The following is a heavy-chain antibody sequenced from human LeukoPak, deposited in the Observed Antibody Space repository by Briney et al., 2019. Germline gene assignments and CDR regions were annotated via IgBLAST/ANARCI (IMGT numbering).Heavy chain of an antibody. CDR3: ARHYYDSSGYYFHFDY. CDR1: GDSIRSYY. CDR2: IYYSGST. J-gene: IGHJ4*02. Sequence: SETLSLTCTVFGDSIRSYYWSWIRQPPGKGLEWIGYIYYSGSTNYNPSLKSRVTISVDLSKNQFSLELTSVTAADTAVYYCARHYYDSSGYYFHFDYWGQGTLVTVSS. V-gene: IGHV4-59*01. D-gene: IGHD3-22*01.